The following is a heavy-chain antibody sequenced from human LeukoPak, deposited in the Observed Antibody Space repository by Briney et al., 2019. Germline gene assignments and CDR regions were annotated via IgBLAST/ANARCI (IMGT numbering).Heavy chain of an antibody. CDR2: IYISGST. Sequence: SETLSLTCTVSGGSISTYFWSWIRQPAGKGLEWIGRIYISGSTNYNPTLKSRVTISVDRSKNQFSLKLNSVTAADTAVYYYARDGAQYDSLDYEGEYYYYFGMDVWGQGATVTVSS. V-gene: IGHV4-4*07. CDR1: GGSISTYF. J-gene: IGHJ6*02. D-gene: IGHD3-22*01. CDR3: ARDGAQYDSLDYEGEYYYYFGMDV.